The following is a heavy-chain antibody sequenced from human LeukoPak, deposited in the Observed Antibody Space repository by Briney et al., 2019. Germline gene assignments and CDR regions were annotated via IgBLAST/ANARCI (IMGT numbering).Heavy chain of an antibody. CDR3: AAARFTMVLGVSRPLDHL. J-gene: IGHJ4*02. D-gene: IGHD3-10*01. CDR2: IVVGSGNT. V-gene: IGHV1-58*02. CDR1: VFTFTSSA. Sequence: AASVKVSCKASVFTFTSSAMQWVRQARGQRLEWIGWIVVGSGNTNYAQKFQERVTITRDMSTSTAYMELSSLRSEDTAVYYCAAARFTMVLGVSRPLDHLWDQGTLVTVSS.